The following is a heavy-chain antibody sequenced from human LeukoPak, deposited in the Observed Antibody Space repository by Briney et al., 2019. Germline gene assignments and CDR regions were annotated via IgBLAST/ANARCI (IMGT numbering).Heavy chain of an antibody. D-gene: IGHD5-24*01. V-gene: IGHV4-39*07. CDR1: GGSISSSSYY. CDR2: IYYSGST. Sequence: SETLSLTCTVSGGSISSSSYYWGWIRQPPGKGLEWIGGIYYSGSTYYNPSLKSRVTISVDTSKNQFSLKLSSVTAADTAVYYCARDGGRDGYNWDFDLWGRGTLVTVSS. J-gene: IGHJ2*01. CDR3: ARDGGRDGYNWDFDL.